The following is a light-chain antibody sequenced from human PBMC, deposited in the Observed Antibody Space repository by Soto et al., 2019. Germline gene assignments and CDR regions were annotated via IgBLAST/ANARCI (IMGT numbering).Light chain of an antibody. CDR1: SSDVWAYNS. Sequence: QSSLAQPASVSGSPVQSITISCTGTSSDVWAYNSVSWYQQHPHRAPQVIIYKGTQRPSGVSNRFSGSTSGNAASLTISALQADDEADYLCGSSAPEXTYVFGTGTKVXV. J-gene: IGLJ1*01. V-gene: IGLV2-23*01. CDR2: KGT. CDR3: GSSAPEXTYV.